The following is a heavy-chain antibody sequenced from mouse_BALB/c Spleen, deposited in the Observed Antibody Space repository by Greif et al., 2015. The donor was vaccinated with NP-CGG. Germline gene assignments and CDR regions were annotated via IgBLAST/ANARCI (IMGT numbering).Heavy chain of an antibody. CDR3: ARREGNAMDY. V-gene: IGHV5-6*02. J-gene: IGHJ4*01. Sequence: EVKLVESGGDLVKPGGSLKLSCAASGFTFSSYGMSWVRQTPDKRLEWVATISSGGSYTYYPDSVKGRFTISRDNAKNTLYLQMSSLKSEDTAMYYCARREGNAMDYWGQGTSVTVSS. CDR1: GFTFSSYG. CDR2: ISSGGSYT.